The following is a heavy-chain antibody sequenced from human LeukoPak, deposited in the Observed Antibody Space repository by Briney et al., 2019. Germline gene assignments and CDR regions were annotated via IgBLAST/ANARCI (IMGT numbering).Heavy chain of an antibody. V-gene: IGHV3-23*01. CDR1: GLTSISYA. Sequence: GGSLRLSRAPSGLTSISYAMTAGRQAPGKGLEWVSGISGSGVNTYYADSVKGRFTISRDNSKDTVYLQMNSLRAEVTAIYYSAELASPYNWDSAGLNYMDVWGKGNTFTVSS. CDR3: AELASPYNWDSAGLNYMDV. D-gene: IGHD1-7*01. J-gene: IGHJ6*03. CDR2: ISGSGVNT.